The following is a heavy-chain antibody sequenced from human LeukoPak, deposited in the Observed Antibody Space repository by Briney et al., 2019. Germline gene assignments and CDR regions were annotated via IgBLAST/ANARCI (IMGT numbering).Heavy chain of an antibody. D-gene: IGHD3-10*01. J-gene: IGHJ4*02. CDR1: GYTFTSYG. CDR2: ISAYKGNT. V-gene: IGHV1-18*01. Sequence: GASVKVSCKASGYTFTSYGISWVRQAPGQGLGWMGWISAYKGNTDYAQKLQGRVTMTTDTSTSTAYMELRSLRSDDTAMYYCARGFGSGSFYEPDYHLDYWGQGTLVTVSS. CDR3: ARGFGSGSFYEPDYHLDY.